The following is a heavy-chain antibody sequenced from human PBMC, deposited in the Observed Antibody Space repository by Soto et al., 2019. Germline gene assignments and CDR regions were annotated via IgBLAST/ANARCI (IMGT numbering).Heavy chain of an antibody. Sequence: XGFLRLSHTVAGFNVLSHWMSWVRQAPGKGLEWVASVKEDGSELYYLHSVRGRFSISRDSAGNALHLTMNYLSAEDTGVYFCARDIGFDYVNWGQGVPVTVSS. D-gene: IGHD3-16*01. J-gene: IGHJ4*02. CDR1: GFNVLSHW. V-gene: IGHV3-7*01. CDR2: VKEDGSEL. CDR3: ARDIGFDYVN.